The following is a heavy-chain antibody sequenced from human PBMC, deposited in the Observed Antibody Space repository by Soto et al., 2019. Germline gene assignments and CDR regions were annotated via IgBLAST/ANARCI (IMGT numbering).Heavy chain of an antibody. CDR2: IKQDGSEK. CDR3: ARGGTSMIVVGAFDD. CDR1: GFAFSNYW. Sequence: EVQLVESGGGLVQPGGSLRLSCAASGFAFSNYWMSWVRQAPGKGLEWVATIKQDGSEKYYVDSVKGRFTISRDKAKNSLYLKINSLRAEDTAVYHCARGGTSMIVVGAFDDWGQGALVTVSS. D-gene: IGHD3-22*01. V-gene: IGHV3-7*01. J-gene: IGHJ4*02.